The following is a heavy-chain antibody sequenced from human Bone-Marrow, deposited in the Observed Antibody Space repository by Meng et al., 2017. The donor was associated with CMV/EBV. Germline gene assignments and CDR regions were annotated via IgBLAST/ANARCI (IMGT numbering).Heavy chain of an antibody. CDR3: ARQGGNSGAFDV. CDR1: GFTFSSYA. V-gene: IGHV3-7*01. Sequence: GESLKISCAASGFTFSSYAMSWVRQAPGKGLEWVANIKQDGSEKYYVDSVKGRFTISRDNAKNSLYLQMNSLRAEDTAVYYCARQGGNSGAFDVWGQGTLVTVSS. D-gene: IGHD4-23*01. CDR2: IKQDGSEK. J-gene: IGHJ3*01.